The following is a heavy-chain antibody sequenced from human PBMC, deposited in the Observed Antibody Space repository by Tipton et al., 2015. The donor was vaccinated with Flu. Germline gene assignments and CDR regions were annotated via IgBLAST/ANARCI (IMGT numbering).Heavy chain of an antibody. CDR2: IYYSGSI. CDR3: ARGENDGAASSWFDP. J-gene: IGHJ5*02. D-gene: IGHD6-13*01. CDR1: GGSISSYY. Sequence: TLSLTCTVSGGSISSYYWSWIRQPPGKGLEWIGYIYYSGSINYNPSLKSRVTISVDTSKNQFSLKLSSVTAADTAVYYCARGENDGAASSWFDPWGQGTLVTVSS. V-gene: IGHV4-59*01.